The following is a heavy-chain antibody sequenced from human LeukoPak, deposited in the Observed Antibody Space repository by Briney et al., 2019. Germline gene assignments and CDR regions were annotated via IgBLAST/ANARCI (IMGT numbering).Heavy chain of an antibody. D-gene: IGHD3-10*01. CDR1: GLTFSSHS. CDR2: IISSSSTI. Sequence: GVSLRLSCAASGLTFSSHSMNWVRQAPGKGLEWVSYIISSSSTIYYADSVKGRFTISRDNAKNSLYLQMNSLRADDTAVYYCARAVGHGSGSPRMDVWGNGTTVTVSS. J-gene: IGHJ6*04. V-gene: IGHV3-48*01. CDR3: ARAVGHGSGSPRMDV.